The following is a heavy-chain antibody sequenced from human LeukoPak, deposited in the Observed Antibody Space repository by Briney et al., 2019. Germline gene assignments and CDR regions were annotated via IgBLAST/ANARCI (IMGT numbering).Heavy chain of an antibody. CDR1: GGSFSGYY. J-gene: IGHJ4*02. Sequence: PSETLSLTCAVYGGSFSGYYWTWIRQPPGKGLEWVGEINHSRNTNYSPSLKSRATISVDTSKNQFSLTLSSVTAADTALYYCAREGPHGSGIYYNPLDYWGQGALVIVSS. CDR3: AREGPHGSGIYYNPLDY. V-gene: IGHV4-34*01. D-gene: IGHD3-10*01. CDR2: INHSRNT.